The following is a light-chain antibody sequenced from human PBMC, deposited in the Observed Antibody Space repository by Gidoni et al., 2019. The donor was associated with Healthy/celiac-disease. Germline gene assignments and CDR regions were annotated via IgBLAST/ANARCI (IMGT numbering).Light chain of an antibody. Sequence: QPVLTQPPSASGTPGQRFTISCSGSSSNIGSNYVYWYQQLPGTAPKLLIYRNNQRPSGVPDRFSGSKSGTSAPLAISGLRSEDEADYYCAAWDDSLIGVVFGGGTKLTVL. CDR2: RNN. V-gene: IGLV1-47*01. CDR1: SSNIGSNY. J-gene: IGLJ2*01. CDR3: AAWDDSLIGVV.